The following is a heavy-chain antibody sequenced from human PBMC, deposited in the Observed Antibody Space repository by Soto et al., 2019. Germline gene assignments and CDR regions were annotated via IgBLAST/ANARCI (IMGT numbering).Heavy chain of an antibody. V-gene: IGHV3-21*01. CDR2: VSSGSSYI. Sequence: GGSLRLSCAASGFTFSSYEMNWVRQAPGKGLEWVSSVSSGSSYIYSADSLKGRFTISRDDAKNSLYLQMNSLRADDTAIYYCVRARATDSRPDYWGQGSLVTVSS. CDR1: GFTFSSYE. CDR3: VRARATDSRPDY. D-gene: IGHD3-22*01. J-gene: IGHJ4*02.